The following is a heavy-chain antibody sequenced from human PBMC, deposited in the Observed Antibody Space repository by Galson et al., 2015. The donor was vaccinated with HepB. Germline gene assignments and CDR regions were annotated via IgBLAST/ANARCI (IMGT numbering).Heavy chain of an antibody. J-gene: IGHJ6*03. Sequence: SLRLSCAASGFTFSNYSMHWVRQAPGKGLEWVALLSFDGSNKIYAESVKGRFTVSRDNSKNTLYLHMNSLRPEDTAVYYCARDGPRPQQLGVGIYYFYYYYMDVWGIGTTVSVPS. CDR2: LSFDGSNK. CDR1: GFTFSNYS. CDR3: ARDGPRPQQLGVGIYYFYYYYMDV. D-gene: IGHD6-13*01. V-gene: IGHV3-30-3*01.